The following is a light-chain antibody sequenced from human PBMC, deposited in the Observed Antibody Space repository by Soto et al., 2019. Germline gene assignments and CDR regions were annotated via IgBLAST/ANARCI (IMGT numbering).Light chain of an antibody. CDR3: QQYGTSPWT. J-gene: IGKJ1*01. CDR1: QCVTSTY. V-gene: IGKV3-20*01. CDR2: GAS. Sequence: DIVLTQSPGTLSLSSGERATLSCRASQCVTSTYLACYQQKPGQAPRLLIYGASSRATGVPDRFTGSGSGTDFTLTISRLEPEEFAVYYCQQYGTSPWTFGQGTKVDI.